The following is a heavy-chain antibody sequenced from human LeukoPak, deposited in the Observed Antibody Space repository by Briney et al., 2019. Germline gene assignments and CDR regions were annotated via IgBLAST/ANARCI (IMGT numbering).Heavy chain of an antibody. D-gene: IGHD4-17*01. CDR1: GYTLTELS. J-gene: IGHJ3*02. V-gene: IGHV1-24*01. CDR3: ATVYSYGLRGDAFDI. CDR2: FDPEDGET. Sequence: GASVKVSCKVSGYTLTELSMHWVRQAPGKGLEWMGGFDPEDGETIYAQKSQGRVTMTEDTSTDTAYMELSSLRSEDTAVYYCATVYSYGLRGDAFDIWGQGTMVTVSS.